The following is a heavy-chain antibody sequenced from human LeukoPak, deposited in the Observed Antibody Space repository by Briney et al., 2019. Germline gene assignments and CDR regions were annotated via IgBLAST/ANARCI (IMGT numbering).Heavy chain of an antibody. V-gene: IGHV1-69*13. D-gene: IGHD3-9*01. CDR2: IIPIFGTA. CDR1: GGTFSSYA. Sequence: ASVKVSCKASGGTFSSYAISWVRQAPGQGLEWMGGIIPIFGTANYAQKFQGRVTITADESTSTAYMELSSLRSEDTAVYYCARVPNRDFDGYGMDVWGQGTTVTVSS. J-gene: IGHJ6*02. CDR3: ARVPNRDFDGYGMDV.